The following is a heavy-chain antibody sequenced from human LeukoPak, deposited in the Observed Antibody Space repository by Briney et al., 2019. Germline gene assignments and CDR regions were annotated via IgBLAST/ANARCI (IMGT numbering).Heavy chain of an antibody. CDR2: ISGVNT. CDR3: AKDVCTSPRCLLYSDS. CDR1: GFAFSNYA. V-gene: IGHV3-23*01. J-gene: IGHJ4*02. Sequence: GGSLRPSCATSGFAFSNYAMSWFRQAPGKGLEWVSGISGVNTYYADSVKGRFTISRDNSKNVLYVQMNRLRVEDTAVYFCAKDVCTSPRCLLYSDSWGQGTLVTVSS. D-gene: IGHD2-8*01.